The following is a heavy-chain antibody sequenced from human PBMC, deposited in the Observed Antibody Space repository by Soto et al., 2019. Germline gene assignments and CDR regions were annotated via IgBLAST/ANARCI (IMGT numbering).Heavy chain of an antibody. CDR3: ARDLQSSYGTGISD. D-gene: IGHD3-10*01. CDR2: IYYSGST. J-gene: IGHJ4*01. CDR1: SGAISSGGYF. V-gene: IGHV4-31*02. Sequence: TWIVSSGAISSGGYFSSWIRQHPGKGLEWIGYIYYSGSTYYNPSLKSRVTISVDTSKNQFSLKLSSVTAADTAVYFCARDLQSSYGTGISDWGHVTLV.